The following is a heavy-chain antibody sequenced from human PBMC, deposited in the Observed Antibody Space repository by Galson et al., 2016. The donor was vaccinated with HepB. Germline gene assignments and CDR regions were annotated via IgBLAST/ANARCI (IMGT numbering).Heavy chain of an antibody. CDR2: IYHSGST. D-gene: IGHD2-8*01. Sequence: SETLSLTCAVSDGSITSNKWWSWVRQTPRKGLEWIGEIYHSGSTNYNPSLKSRVTISVDKSKNQFSLNLSPVTAADTAVYYCARTSGTNYYHYGMDIWGQGTTVTVSS. J-gene: IGHJ6*02. CDR1: DGSITSNKW. V-gene: IGHV4-4*02. CDR3: ARTSGTNYYHYGMDI.